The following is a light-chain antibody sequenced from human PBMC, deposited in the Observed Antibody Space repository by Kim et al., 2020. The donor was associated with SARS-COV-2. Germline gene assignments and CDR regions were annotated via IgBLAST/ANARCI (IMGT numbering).Light chain of an antibody. CDR3: QQVELYPS. V-gene: IGKV1-9*01. CDR2: AAS. CDR1: QDISDR. Sequence: DIQLTQSPSFLSASVGDRVTITCRASQDISDRLAWYQQRPGTAPKLLILAASTLHAGVPSRFSGGGTGTEFSLTIDSLQPEDFATYYCQQVELYPSFGPGTKLEIK. J-gene: IGKJ2*01.